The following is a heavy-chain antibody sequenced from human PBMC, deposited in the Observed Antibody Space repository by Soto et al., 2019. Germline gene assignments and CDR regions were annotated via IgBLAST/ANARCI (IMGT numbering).Heavy chain of an antibody. CDR3: ARRDTSGFLRYFDN. V-gene: IGHV1-69*06. Sequence: SVKVSCKSSGGTFSSFINYPINWVRQAPGQGLEWMGGIVPNVGTVNYAQKFRGKVTITADKSTGTAYMELSSLRSEDTALYYCARRDTSGFLRYFDNWGQGTKVTVSS. D-gene: IGHD3-3*01. J-gene: IGHJ4*02. CDR2: IVPNVGTV. CDR1: GGTFSSFINYP.